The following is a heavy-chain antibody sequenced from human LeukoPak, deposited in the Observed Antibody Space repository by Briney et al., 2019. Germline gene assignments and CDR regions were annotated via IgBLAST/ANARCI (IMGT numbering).Heavy chain of an antibody. CDR3: ARGPRNDP. CDR2: IHSTGIN. CDR1: DGSISGYY. Sequence: PSETLSLTCTVSDGSISGYYWGWIRQAPGRGLEWIAYIHSTGINNYNPSLESRAAISVDTSTNQFSLKLTSVTAADTAMYFCARGPRNDPWGQGTLVTVSS. D-gene: IGHD1-14*01. V-gene: IGHV4-59*08. J-gene: IGHJ5*02.